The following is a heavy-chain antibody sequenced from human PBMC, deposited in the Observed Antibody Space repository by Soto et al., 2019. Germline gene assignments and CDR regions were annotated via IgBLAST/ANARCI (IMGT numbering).Heavy chain of an antibody. J-gene: IGHJ6*02. CDR1: GGSISSGGYY. D-gene: IGHD2-2*01. CDR2: IYYSGST. Sequence: TLSLTCTVSGGSISSGGYYWSWIRQHPGKGLEWIGYIYYSGSTYYNPSLKSRVTISVDTSKNQFSLKLSSVTAADTAVYYCARGPVVPAAIPYYYGMDVWGQGTTVTVSS. V-gene: IGHV4-31*03. CDR3: ARGPVVPAAIPYYYGMDV.